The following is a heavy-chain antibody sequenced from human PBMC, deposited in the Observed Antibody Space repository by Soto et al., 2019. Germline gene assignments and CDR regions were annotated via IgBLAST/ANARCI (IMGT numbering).Heavy chain of an antibody. CDR3: VKEGAAPSWGYYFDY. Sequence: GGSLRLSCAASGFTFTTGAMNWVCQAPGKGLEWVSAINDGGGDTYYADSVKGRFTISRDNSKNTLYLHMNSLRAEDTALYYCVKEGAAPSWGYYFDYWGQGTLVTVSS. V-gene: IGHV3-23*01. J-gene: IGHJ4*02. D-gene: IGHD1-26*01. CDR1: GFTFTTGA. CDR2: INDGGGDT.